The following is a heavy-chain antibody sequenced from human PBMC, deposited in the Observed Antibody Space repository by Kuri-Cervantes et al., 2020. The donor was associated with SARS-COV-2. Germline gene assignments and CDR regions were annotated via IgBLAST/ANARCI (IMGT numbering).Heavy chain of an antibody. CDR3: PRAKYCSSTSGYSTKMLPRSNKSYNWFDH. D-gene: IGHD2-2*01. J-gene: IGHJ5*02. V-gene: IGHV1-2*04. CDR1: GYTFTGYY. Sequence: ASVNVSCKACGYTFTGYYMHWVRQAPGQGLEWMGWINPNSCGTNYVQKFQGWVIMTRETSISTAYMELSRLSSGGADVYYCPRAKYCSSTSGYSTKMLPRSNKSYNWFDHWGQGTLVTVSS. CDR2: INPNSCGT.